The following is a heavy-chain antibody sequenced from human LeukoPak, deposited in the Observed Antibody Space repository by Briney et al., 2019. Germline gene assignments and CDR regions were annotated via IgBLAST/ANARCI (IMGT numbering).Heavy chain of an antibody. CDR3: ARVPLDDASRHYYPH. J-gene: IGHJ1*01. CDR2: INTGNDNT. V-gene: IGHV1-3*04. Sequence: ASVKVSCKTSGYTFTNYGMHWVRQAPRQSPEWMGWINTGNDNTKSSQKFRDRVTLTRDTSASTAYMELNSLSSEDTAVYYCARVPLDDASRHYYPHWGQGTLVTVSS. D-gene: IGHD3-10*01. CDR1: GYTFTNYG.